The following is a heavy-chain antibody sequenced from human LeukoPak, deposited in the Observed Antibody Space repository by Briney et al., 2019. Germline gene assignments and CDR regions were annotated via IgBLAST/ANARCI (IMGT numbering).Heavy chain of an antibody. Sequence: PGGSLRLSCAASGFSLSGYWMHWVRQAPGKGLVWVSRISPEGSGTTYADSVKGRFTISRDNSKNTLCLQMNSLRDEDAAVYHCTRVQAGRSGLMDVWGRGTTVTVSS. D-gene: IGHD2-8*02. CDR3: TRVQAGRSGLMDV. J-gene: IGHJ6*02. CDR1: GFSLSGYW. V-gene: IGHV3-74*01. CDR2: ISPEGSGT.